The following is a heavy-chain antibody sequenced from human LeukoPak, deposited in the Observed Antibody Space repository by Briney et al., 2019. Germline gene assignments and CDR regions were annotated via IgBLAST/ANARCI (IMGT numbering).Heavy chain of an antibody. CDR3: ARHKSYYDSSGYSFDY. J-gene: IGHJ4*02. Sequence: NPSETLSLTCTVSGGSISSYYWSWIRQPPGKGLEWIGYIYYSGSTNYNPSLKSRVTISVDRSKNQFSLKLSSVTAADTAVYYCARHKSYYDSSGYSFDYWGQGTLVTVSS. CDR2: IYYSGST. V-gene: IGHV4-59*08. D-gene: IGHD3-22*01. CDR1: GGSISSYY.